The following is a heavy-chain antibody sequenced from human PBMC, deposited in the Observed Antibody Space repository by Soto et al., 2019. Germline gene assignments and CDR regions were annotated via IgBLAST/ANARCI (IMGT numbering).Heavy chain of an antibody. V-gene: IGHV4-31*03. D-gene: IGHD6-13*01. CDR2: IYYSGST. CDR1: GGSISSGGYY. CDR3: ARGSSWYGGDAFDI. J-gene: IGHJ3*02. Sequence: QVQLQESGPGQVKPSQTLSLTCTVSGGSISSGGYYWSWIRQHPGKGLEWIGYIYYSGSTYYNPSLKSRVTISVDTSKNQFSLKLSSVTAADTAVYYCARGSSWYGGDAFDIWGQGTMVTVSS.